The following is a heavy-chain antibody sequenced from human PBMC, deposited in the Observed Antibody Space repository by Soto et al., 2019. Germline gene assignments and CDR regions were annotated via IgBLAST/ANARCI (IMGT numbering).Heavy chain of an antibody. J-gene: IGHJ4*02. CDR1: GGSISSSSYY. CDR3: ARDAAAAGTAFGY. CDR2: IYYSGST. V-gene: IGHV4-39*02. D-gene: IGHD6-13*01. Sequence: QLQLQESGPRLVKPSETLSLTCTVSGGSISSSSYYWGWIRQPPGKGLEWIGSIYYSGSTYYNPSLKGRVTISVDTSKNQCSLKLSSVTAADTAVYYCARDAAAAGTAFGYWGQGTLVTVSS.